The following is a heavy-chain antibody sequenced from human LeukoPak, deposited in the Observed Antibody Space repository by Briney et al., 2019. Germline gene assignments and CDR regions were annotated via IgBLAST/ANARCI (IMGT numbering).Heavy chain of an antibody. V-gene: IGHV4-59*08. CDR1: GASISDYY. CDR3: ASQKYYDFWSGYLVAGAFDI. CDR2: IYYSGST. D-gene: IGHD3-3*01. J-gene: IGHJ3*02. Sequence: SETLSLTCTVSGASISDYYWSWIRQSPGKGLEWIGYIYYSGSTNYNPSLKSRVTISVDTSKNQFSLKLTSVTAADTAVYYCASQKYYDFWSGYLVAGAFDIWGQGTMVTVSS.